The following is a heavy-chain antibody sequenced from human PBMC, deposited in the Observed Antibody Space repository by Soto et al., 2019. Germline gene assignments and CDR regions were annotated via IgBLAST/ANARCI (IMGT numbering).Heavy chain of an antibody. CDR3: ARDPYNYYDSSGYYPVNAFDI. D-gene: IGHD3-22*01. V-gene: IGHV4-30-4*01. Sequence: QVQLQESGPGLVKPSQTLSLTCTVSGGSISSGDYYWSWIRQPPGKGLEWIGYIYYSGSTYYNPSLNRRVTISVDTSKNQFSLKLSSVTAADTAVYYCARDPYNYYDSSGYYPVNAFDIWGQGTMVTVSS. CDR1: GGSISSGDYY. CDR2: IYYSGST. J-gene: IGHJ3*02.